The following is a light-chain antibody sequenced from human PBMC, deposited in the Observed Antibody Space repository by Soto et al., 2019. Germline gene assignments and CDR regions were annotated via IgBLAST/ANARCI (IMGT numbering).Light chain of an antibody. Sequence: EIVLTQSPGTLSLSPGERATLSCRASQGVSSTYLAWYQQRLGQAPRLLIFGASSRATGIPDRFSGSGSGTDFTLSISRLEPEDFAVYYCQLYGNSPPMYTFGQATKVEIK. J-gene: IGKJ2*01. CDR3: QLYGNSPPMYT. CDR1: QGVSSTY. CDR2: GAS. V-gene: IGKV3-20*01.